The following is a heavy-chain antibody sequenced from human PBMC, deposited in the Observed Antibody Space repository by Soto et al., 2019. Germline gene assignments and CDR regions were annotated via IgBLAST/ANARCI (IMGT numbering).Heavy chain of an antibody. CDR2: FDPEDGET. J-gene: IGHJ6*03. Sequence: ASVKVSCKVSGYTLTELSMHWVRQAPGKGLEWMGGFDPEDGETIYAQKFQGRVTMTEDTSTDTAYMELSSLRSEDTAVYYCARGYNWNPGPYYYYMDVWGKGTTVTVSS. V-gene: IGHV1-24*01. CDR3: ARGYNWNPGPYYYYMDV. D-gene: IGHD1-20*01. CDR1: GYTLTELS.